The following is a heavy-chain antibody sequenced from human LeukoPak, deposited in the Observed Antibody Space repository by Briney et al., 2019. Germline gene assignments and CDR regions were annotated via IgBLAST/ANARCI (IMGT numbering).Heavy chain of an antibody. CDR2: TSYDESNE. CDR1: GFTFSNYA. V-gene: IGHV3-30*04. D-gene: IGHD6-6*01. CDR3: ARVVVSSSSDYFDY. J-gene: IGHJ4*02. Sequence: GKSLRLSCAASGFTFSNYAMHWVRQAPGKGLEWVAVTSYDESNEYYADSVKGRFTISRDNSKKTLYLQMNSLRGEDTAVYYCARVVVSSSSDYFDYWGQGTLVIVSS.